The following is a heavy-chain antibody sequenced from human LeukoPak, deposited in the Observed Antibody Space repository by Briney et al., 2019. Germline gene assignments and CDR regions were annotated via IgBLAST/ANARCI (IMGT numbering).Heavy chain of an antibody. CDR3: AGGVVVPAAIGARSNWFDP. J-gene: IGHJ5*02. V-gene: IGHV4-59*06. Sequence: PSETLSLTCNVSGASIRTYYWCWIRQPPGKGLEWVGHIYYSGSTYYNPSLKSRVTISVDTSKNQFSLKLSSVTAADTAVYYCAGGVVVPAAIGARSNWFDPWGQGTLVTVSS. D-gene: IGHD2-2*01. CDR2: IYYSGST. CDR1: GASIRTYY.